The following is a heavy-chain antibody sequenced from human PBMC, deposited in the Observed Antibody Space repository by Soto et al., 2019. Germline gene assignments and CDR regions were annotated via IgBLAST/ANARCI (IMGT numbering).Heavy chain of an antibody. Sequence: GASVKVSCKASGYTFTSYAMHWVRQAPGQRLERMGWINAGNGNTKYSQKFQGRVTITRDTSASTAYMELSSLRSEDTAVYYCARGRLGYGDFYYYYGMDVWGQGTTVTVSS. V-gene: IGHV1-3*01. CDR2: INAGNGNT. CDR3: ARGRLGYGDFYYYYGMDV. D-gene: IGHD4-17*01. J-gene: IGHJ6*02. CDR1: GYTFTSYA.